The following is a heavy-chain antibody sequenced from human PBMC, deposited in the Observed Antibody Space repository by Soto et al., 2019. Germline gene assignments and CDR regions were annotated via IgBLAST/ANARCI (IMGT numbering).Heavy chain of an antibody. CDR1: GFTFGDYA. V-gene: IGHV3-49*03. Sequence: GGSLRLSCPASGFTFGDYAMSWFRQAPGKGLEWVGFIRSKAYGGTTEYAASVKGRFNISRDDSKSIAYLQMNSLKTEDTAVYYCTRGFDSSSWYWFDPWGQGTLVTVSS. D-gene: IGHD6-13*01. CDR2: IRSKAYGGTT. J-gene: IGHJ5*02. CDR3: TRGFDSSSWYWFDP.